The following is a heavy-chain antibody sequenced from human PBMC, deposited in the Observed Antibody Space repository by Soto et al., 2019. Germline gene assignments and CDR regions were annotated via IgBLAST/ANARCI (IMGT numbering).Heavy chain of an antibody. D-gene: IGHD3-3*01. V-gene: IGHV1-69*06. CDR1: GGTFSSYA. CDR3: ARGGTIFGVVMGYYYYGMEV. CDR2: IIPLFGTA. J-gene: IGHJ6*01. Sequence: PVKVSSKAAGGTFSSYAISCVRQAPGQRLQCRGWIIPLFGTANYAQKFQFRVTITADKFTSTSNMHLRSVRADDTAVYHCARGGTIFGVVMGYYYYGMEVWGQGTTVTVCS.